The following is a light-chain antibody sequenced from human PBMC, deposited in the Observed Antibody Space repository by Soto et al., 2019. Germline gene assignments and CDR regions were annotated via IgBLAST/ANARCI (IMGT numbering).Light chain of an antibody. V-gene: IGKV1-39*01. J-gene: IGKJ1*01. Sequence: DIQMTQSPSSLSASVGDRVTITCRASQSISNYLNWYQRKPGRAPNLLIYDASNLQSGVPSRFRGSGSGTYFTLTITSLQPEDFATYYCQQSYSTLETFGQGTKVEL. CDR3: QQSYSTLET. CDR2: DAS. CDR1: QSISNY.